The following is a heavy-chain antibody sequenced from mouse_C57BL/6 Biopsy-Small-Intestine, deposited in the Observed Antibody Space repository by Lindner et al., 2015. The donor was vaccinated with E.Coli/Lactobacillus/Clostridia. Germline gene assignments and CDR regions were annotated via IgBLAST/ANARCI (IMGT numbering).Heavy chain of an antibody. CDR1: GYTFTNYD. D-gene: IGHD4-1*01. Sequence: SVKVSCKTSGYTFTNYDLNWVRQAPGQGLEWMGWMNPHSGHTGYALKFQGRVTMTRNTSISTAYMELSSLRSEDTAVYYCARGGIIFGGVTNNWFDPWGQGTLVTVPS. CDR2: MNPHSGHT. CDR3: ARGGIIFGGVTNNWFDP. J-gene: IGHJ4*01. V-gene: IGHV1-84*02.